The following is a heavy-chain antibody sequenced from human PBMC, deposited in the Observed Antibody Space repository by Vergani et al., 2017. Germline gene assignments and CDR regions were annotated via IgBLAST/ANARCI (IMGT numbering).Heavy chain of an antibody. CDR3: ARLVFGDSYFDD. Sequence: QLQLQESGPGLVKPSETLSLSCRVSGASISRSHYYWGFIRQPPGKGLEWIGSISSSGSPYYNPSLKSRVTISVDTSKSQFSLLLSSVTAADTALYYCARLVFGDSYFDDWGQGTLVTVSS. J-gene: IGHJ4*02. CDR2: ISSSGSP. CDR1: GASISRSHYY. V-gene: IGHV4-39*01. D-gene: IGHD3-10*01.